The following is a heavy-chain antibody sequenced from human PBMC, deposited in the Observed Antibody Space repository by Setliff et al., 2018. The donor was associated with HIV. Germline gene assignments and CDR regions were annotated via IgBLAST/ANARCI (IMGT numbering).Heavy chain of an antibody. J-gene: IGHJ5*01. V-gene: IGHV4-39*07. CDR3: ARGGAVSADFDS. Sequence: PSETLSLTCTVSGGSIRTGAYYWGWIRQPPGKGLEWIGSIYYDGRTFYKPSLKSRLTISVDTSKNQFSLSLNSVTAADTPVYFCARGGAVSADFDSWGQGTLVTVSS. CDR2: IYYDGRT. D-gene: IGHD3-16*01. CDR1: GGSIRTGAYY.